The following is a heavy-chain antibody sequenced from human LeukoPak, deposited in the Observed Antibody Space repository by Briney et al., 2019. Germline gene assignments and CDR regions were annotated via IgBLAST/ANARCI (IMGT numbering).Heavy chain of an antibody. CDR3: ARDFDAYYFDY. CDR2: INAGNGNT. D-gene: IGHD3-9*01. J-gene: IGHJ4*02. CDR1: GYTFTSYA. V-gene: IGHV1-3*01. Sequence: ASVKASCKASGYTFTSYAMHRVRQAPGQRLEWMGWINAGNGNTKYSQKFKGRVTITRDTSASTAYMELSSLRSEDTAVYYCARDFDAYYFDYWGQGTLVTVSS.